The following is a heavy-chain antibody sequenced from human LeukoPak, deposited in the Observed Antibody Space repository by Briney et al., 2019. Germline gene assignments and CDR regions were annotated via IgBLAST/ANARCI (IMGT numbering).Heavy chain of an antibody. CDR1: GGSISSYY. D-gene: IGHD6-19*01. V-gene: IGHV4-59*08. J-gene: IGHJ4*02. CDR2: IYYSGST. Sequence: SETLSLTCTVSGGSISSYYWSWIRQPPGKGLEWIGYIYYSGSTNYNPSLKSRVTISVDTSKNQFSLKLSSVTAADTAVYYCATYSSGGVFDYWGQGTLVTVSS. CDR3: ATYSSGGVFDY.